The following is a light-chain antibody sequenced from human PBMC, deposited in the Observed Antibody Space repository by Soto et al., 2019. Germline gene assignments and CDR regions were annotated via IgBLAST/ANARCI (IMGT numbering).Light chain of an antibody. CDR3: NSYTSSSTLYV. CDR2: GVS. V-gene: IGLV2-14*01. J-gene: IGLJ1*01. CDR1: SSDVGGYNY. Sequence: QSVLTQPASVSGSPGQSITISCTGTSSDVGGYNYVSWYQQHPGKAPKLMIYGVSNRPSGVSNRFSGSKSGNTASLTISGLQAEDEADYYCNSYTSSSTLYVFGTGTKLTVL.